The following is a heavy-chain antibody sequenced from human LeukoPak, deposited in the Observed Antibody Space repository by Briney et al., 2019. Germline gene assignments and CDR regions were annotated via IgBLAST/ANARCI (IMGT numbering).Heavy chain of an antibody. Sequence: EASVKVSCKASGYTFTSYGISWVRQAPGQGLEWMGWINAYNGNTNYAQKVQGRVTMTTDTSTSTAYMEVSRMTSDDTAVYYCATSGGTSGPELDYWGQGTLVTVSS. CDR2: INAYNGNT. CDR1: GYTFTSYG. D-gene: IGHD3-3*01. J-gene: IGHJ4*02. V-gene: IGHV1-18*01. CDR3: ATSGGTSGPELDY.